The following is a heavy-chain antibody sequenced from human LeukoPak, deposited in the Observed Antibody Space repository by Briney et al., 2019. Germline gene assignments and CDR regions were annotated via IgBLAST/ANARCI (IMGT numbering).Heavy chain of an antibody. J-gene: IGHJ4*02. CDR3: ARFVEMATITGFDY. V-gene: IGHV3-48*03. CDR1: GFTFSSYE. D-gene: IGHD5-24*01. Sequence: GGSLRLSCAASGFTFSSYEMNWVRQAPGKGLEWVSYISSSGSTIYYAGSVKGRFTISRDNAQNSLYLQMNSLRAEDTAVYYCARFVEMATITGFDYWGQGTLVTVSS. CDR2: ISSSGSTI.